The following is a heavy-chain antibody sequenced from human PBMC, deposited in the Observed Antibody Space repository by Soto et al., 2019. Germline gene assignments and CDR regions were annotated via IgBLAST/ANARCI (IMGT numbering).Heavy chain of an antibody. CDR3: ARDGVRFLESYYFDY. J-gene: IGHJ4*02. D-gene: IGHD3-3*01. CDR2: ISYDGSNK. V-gene: IGHV3-30-3*01. CDR1: GFTFSSYA. Sequence: QVQLVESGGGVVQPGRSLRLSCAASGFTFSSYAMHWVRQAPGKGLEWVAVISYDGSNKYYADSVKGRFTISRDNSKNTLYLQMNSLRAEDTAVYYCARDGVRFLESYYFDYWGKGTLVTVSS.